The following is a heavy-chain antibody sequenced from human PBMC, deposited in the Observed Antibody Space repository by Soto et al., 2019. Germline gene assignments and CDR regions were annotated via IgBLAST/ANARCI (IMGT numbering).Heavy chain of an antibody. V-gene: IGHV1-46*01. Sequence: ASVKVSCKASGYTFTNYYMHWVRQAPGQGLEWMGLINPSGGSTNYAQKFRGRITMTIDTSTSTVYMGLSTLRSEDTAIYYCARDLLKGANYYYYGLDVWGQGTTVTVSS. D-gene: IGHD1-26*01. CDR2: INPSGGST. CDR3: ARDLLKGANYYYYGLDV. CDR1: GYTFTNYY. J-gene: IGHJ6*02.